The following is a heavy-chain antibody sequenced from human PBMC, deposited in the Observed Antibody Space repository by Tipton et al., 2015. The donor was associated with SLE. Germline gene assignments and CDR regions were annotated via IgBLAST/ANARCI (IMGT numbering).Heavy chain of an antibody. J-gene: IGHJ4*02. D-gene: IGHD1-1*01. CDR1: GGSFSGYY. Sequence: TLSLTCAVYGGSFSGYYWTWIRQPPGKGLEWIGEINHSGSTNYNPSLKSRLTISVDTSKNQFSLKLSSVTAADTAVYYCARGVLRPFDYWGQGTRVTVSS. CDR2: INHSGST. V-gene: IGHV4-34*01. CDR3: ARGVLRPFDY.